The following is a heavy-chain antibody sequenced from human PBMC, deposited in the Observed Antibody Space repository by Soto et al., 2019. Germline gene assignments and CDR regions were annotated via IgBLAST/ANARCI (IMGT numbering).Heavy chain of an antibody. V-gene: IGHV1-18*01. D-gene: IGHD3-3*01. Sequence: ASVKVSCKASGYTFTSYVISWVRQAPGQGLEWMGWISAYNGNTNYAQKLQGRVTMTTDTSTSTAYMELRSLRSDDTAVYYCARFPTIFGVVTPYSWFDPWGQGTLVTVSS. CDR2: ISAYNGNT. CDR3: ARFPTIFGVVTPYSWFDP. J-gene: IGHJ5*02. CDR1: GYTFTSYV.